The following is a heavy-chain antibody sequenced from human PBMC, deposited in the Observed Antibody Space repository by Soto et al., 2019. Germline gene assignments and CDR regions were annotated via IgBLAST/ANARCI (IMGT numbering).Heavy chain of an antibody. Sequence: QVQLVQSGAEVKKPGASVKVSCKASGYTFTSYAMHWVRQAPGQRLEWMGWINAGNGNTKYSQKFQGRVTITRDTSASTAYMELSSLRSEDTAVYYCARDVPDAVAYGDYPLNWFDPWGQGTLVTVSS. V-gene: IGHV1-3*01. J-gene: IGHJ5*02. CDR2: INAGNGNT. CDR3: ARDVPDAVAYGDYPLNWFDP. D-gene: IGHD4-17*01. CDR1: GYTFTSYA.